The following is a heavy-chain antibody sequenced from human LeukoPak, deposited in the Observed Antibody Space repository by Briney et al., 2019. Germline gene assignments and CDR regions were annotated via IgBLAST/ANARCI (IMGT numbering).Heavy chain of an antibody. CDR3: ARDRRFYDYGDYYYYGMDV. CDR1: GFTFSSYW. V-gene: IGHV3-74*01. CDR2: INSDGSST. Sequence: GGSLRLSCAASGFTFSSYWMHWVRQAPGKGLVWVSRINSDGSSTSYADSVKGRFTISRDNAKNTLYLQMSSLRAEDTAVYYCARDRRFYDYGDYYYYGMDVWGQGTTVTVSS. J-gene: IGHJ6*02. D-gene: IGHD4-17*01.